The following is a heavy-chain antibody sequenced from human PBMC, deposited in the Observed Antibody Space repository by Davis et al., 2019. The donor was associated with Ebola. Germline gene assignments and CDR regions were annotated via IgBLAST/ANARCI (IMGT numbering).Heavy chain of an antibody. CDR2: VHGGNGNT. Sequence: ASVKVSCKASGFTLTKYAIHWVRQAPGQRLEWMGWVHGGNGNTKYSQRFQGRVTITTDTSANTVYLDLTSLRSEDTAVYYCARGVGTKRYYFGQWGQGTLVTVSS. CDR1: GFTLTKYA. D-gene: IGHD1-1*01. J-gene: IGHJ4*02. V-gene: IGHV1-3*01. CDR3: ARGVGTKRYYFGQ.